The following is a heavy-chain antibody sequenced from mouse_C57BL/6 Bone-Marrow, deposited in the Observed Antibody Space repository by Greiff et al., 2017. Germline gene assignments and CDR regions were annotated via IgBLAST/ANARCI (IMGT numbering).Heavy chain of an antibody. CDR1: GYTFTSYG. CDR2: IYPRSGNT. J-gene: IGHJ3*01. V-gene: IGHV1-81*01. Sequence: VKLMESGAELARPGASVKLSCKASGYTFTSYGISWVKQRTGQGLEWIGEIYPRSGNTYYNEKFKGKATLTADKSSSTAYMELRSLTSEDSAVYFCARPVVDPWFAYWGQGTLVTVSA. CDR3: ARPVVDPWFAY. D-gene: IGHD1-1*01.